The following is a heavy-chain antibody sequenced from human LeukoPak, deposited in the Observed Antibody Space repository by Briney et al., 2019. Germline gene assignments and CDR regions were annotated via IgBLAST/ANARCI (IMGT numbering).Heavy chain of an antibody. CDR2: ISGSGGST. CDR3: AKDVTTVTVKYFDY. Sequence: AGGSLRLSCAASGFTFSSYAMSWVRQAPGEGLEWVSAISGSGGSTYYADSVKGRFTISRDNSKNTLYLQMNSLRAEDTAVYYCAKDVTTVTVKYFDYWGQGTLVTVSS. D-gene: IGHD4-17*01. V-gene: IGHV3-23*01. CDR1: GFTFSSYA. J-gene: IGHJ4*02.